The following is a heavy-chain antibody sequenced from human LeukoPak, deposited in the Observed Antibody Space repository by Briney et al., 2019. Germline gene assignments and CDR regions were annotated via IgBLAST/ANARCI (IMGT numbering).Heavy chain of an antibody. Sequence: SVTVSCKASGFTFTSSAVQWVRQARGQRLEWIGWIVVGSGNTNYAQKFQERVTITRDMSTSTAYMELSSLRSDDTAMYYCAAGRSGTYYSPFDYWGQGTLVTVSS. D-gene: IGHD1-26*01. V-gene: IGHV1-58*01. J-gene: IGHJ4*02. CDR1: GFTFTSSA. CDR2: IVVGSGNT. CDR3: AAGRSGTYYSPFDY.